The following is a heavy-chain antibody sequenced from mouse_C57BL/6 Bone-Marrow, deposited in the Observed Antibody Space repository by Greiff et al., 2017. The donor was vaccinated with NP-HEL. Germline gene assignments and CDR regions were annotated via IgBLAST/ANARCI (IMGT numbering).Heavy chain of an antibody. Sequence: EVHLVESGGGLVKPGGSLKLSCAASGFTFSSYAMSWVRQTPEKRLEWVATISDGGSYTYYPANVKGRFTISRDNAKNNLYLQMSHLKSEDTAMYYCARERGYYAMDYWGQGTSVTVSS. J-gene: IGHJ4*01. CDR2: ISDGGSYT. V-gene: IGHV5-4*01. CDR3: ARERGYYAMDY. CDR1: GFTFSSYA.